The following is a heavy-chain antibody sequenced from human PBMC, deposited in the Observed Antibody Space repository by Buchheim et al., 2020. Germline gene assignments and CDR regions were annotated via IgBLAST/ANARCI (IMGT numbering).Heavy chain of an antibody. CDR3: AKGRGYSFPYGGWYFDL. D-gene: IGHD5-18*01. Sequence: EVQLVESGGGLVQPGGSLRLSCAASGFTFRSSAMSWVRQAPGKGLEWVSTISGNSGSTYYADSVKGRFTVSRDNSKNMLYLQMSSLRADDTAVYFCAKGRGYSFPYGGWYFDLWGRGTL. CDR1: GFTFRSSA. J-gene: IGHJ2*01. V-gene: IGHV3-23*04. CDR2: ISGNSGST.